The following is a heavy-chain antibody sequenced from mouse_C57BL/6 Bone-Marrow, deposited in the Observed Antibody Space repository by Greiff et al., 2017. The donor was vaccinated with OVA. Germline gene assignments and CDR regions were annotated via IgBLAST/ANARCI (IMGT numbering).Heavy chain of an antibody. CDR2: ISDGGSYT. V-gene: IGHV5-4*01. J-gene: IGHJ4*01. CDR1: GFTFSSYA. Sequence: EVHLVESGGGLVKPGGSLKLSCAASGFTFSSYAMSWVRQTPEKRLEWVATISDGGSYTYYPDNVKGRFTISRDNAKNNLYLQMSHLKSEDTAMYYCARHDGYYVGYAMDYWGQGTSVTVSS. D-gene: IGHD2-3*01. CDR3: ARHDGYYVGYAMDY.